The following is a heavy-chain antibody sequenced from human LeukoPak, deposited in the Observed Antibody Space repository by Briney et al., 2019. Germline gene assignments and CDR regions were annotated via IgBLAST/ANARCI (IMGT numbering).Heavy chain of an antibody. V-gene: IGHV3-48*01. CDR1: GFTFSSYS. CDR2: ISSSSSTI. J-gene: IGHJ3*02. Sequence: GGSLRLSCAASGFTFSSYSMNWVRQAPGKGREWVSYISSSSSTIYYADSVKGRFTISRDNAKNSLYLQMNSLRAEDTAVYYCARDWRRWLPFDIWGQGKMVTVSS. CDR3: ARDWRRWLPFDI. D-gene: IGHD3-3*01.